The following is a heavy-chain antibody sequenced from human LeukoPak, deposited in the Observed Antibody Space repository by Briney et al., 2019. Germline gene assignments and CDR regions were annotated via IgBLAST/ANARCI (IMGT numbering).Heavy chain of an antibody. Sequence: GGSVKVSCKASGYTFTSNYMHWVRQAPGQGLEGRGIINPSGGSTSYAQKFQGRVTMTRDTSTSTVYMELSSLRSEDTAVYYCARDLRPPVMATFADDAFDSGGQGTMVTVSA. CDR1: GYTFTSNY. D-gene: IGHD5-24*01. J-gene: IGHJ3*02. CDR2: INPSGGST. CDR3: ARDLRPPVMATFADDAFDS. V-gene: IGHV1-46*01.